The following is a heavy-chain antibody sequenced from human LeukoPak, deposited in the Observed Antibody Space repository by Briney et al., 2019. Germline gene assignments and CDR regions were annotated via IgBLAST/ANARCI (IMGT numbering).Heavy chain of an antibody. J-gene: IGHJ4*02. CDR1: GGSINSGSYY. V-gene: IGHV4-61*02. D-gene: IGHD4-17*01. Sequence: SETLSLTCTVSGGSINSGSYYWNWIRQPAGKGLEWIGRIYTSGSTEYNPSLKSRVTISVDTSKNQFSLKLTSVTAADTAVYYCASHSYGDYRYFDYWGQGTLVTVSS. CDR2: IYTSGST. CDR3: ASHSYGDYRYFDY.